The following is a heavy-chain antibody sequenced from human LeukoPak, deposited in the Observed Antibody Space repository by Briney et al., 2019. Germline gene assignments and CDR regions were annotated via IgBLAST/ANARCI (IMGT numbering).Heavy chain of an antibody. V-gene: IGHV4-34*01. Sequence: PSETLSLTCAVYGGSFSDYYWSWIRQSPGKGLEWIGEINHSGRTNYNSSLKSRVTISVDTSKKQFSLKLSSVTAADTAVYYCARGPGIAAADAVSYSGEGTPVIVSS. CDR3: ARGPGIAAADAVSY. J-gene: IGHJ4*02. CDR2: INHSGRT. CDR1: GGSFSDYY. D-gene: IGHD6-25*01.